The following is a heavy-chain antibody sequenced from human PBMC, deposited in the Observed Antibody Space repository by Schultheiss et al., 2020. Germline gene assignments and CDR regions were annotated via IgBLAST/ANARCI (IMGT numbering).Heavy chain of an antibody. D-gene: IGHD3-10*01. Sequence: SQTLSLTCTVSGGSISSGSYYWSWIRQPAGKGLEWIGRIYTSGSTNYNQSLKSRVTISVDTSKNQFSLKLSSVTAADTAVYYCARGLISGSGRGFDSWGQGTLVTVSS. V-gene: IGHV4-61*02. CDR1: GGSISSGSYY. CDR3: ARGLISGSGRGFDS. J-gene: IGHJ4*02. CDR2: IYTSGST.